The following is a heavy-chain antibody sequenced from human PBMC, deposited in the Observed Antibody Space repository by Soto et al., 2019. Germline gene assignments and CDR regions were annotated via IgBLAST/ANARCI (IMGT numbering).Heavy chain of an antibody. V-gene: IGHV5-10-1*01. D-gene: IGHD6-19*01. J-gene: IGHJ5*02. CDR3: ARHAGGRYNWFDL. CDR1: GYSFTSYW. CDR2: IDPSDSYT. Sequence: GESLKICCKGSGYSFTSYWISWVRQMPGKGLEWMGRIDPSDSYTNYSPSFQGHVTISADKSISTAYLQWSSLKASDTAMYYCARHAGGRYNWFDLWGQGTLVTVSS.